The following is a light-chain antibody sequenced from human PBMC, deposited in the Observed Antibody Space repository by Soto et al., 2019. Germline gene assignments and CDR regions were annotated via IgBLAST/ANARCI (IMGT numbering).Light chain of an antibody. CDR3: QSYDGSLRGYV. V-gene: IGLV1-40*01. CDR2: GKS. Sequence: QSVLTQPPSVSGAPGQRVTTSCTGSSSNIGAGYDVHWYQQLPGTAPKLLLYGKSNRPSGVPDRFSGSKSGTSASLAITGLTAEDAADYSGQSYDGSLRGYVLGTGTKLTVL. CDR1: SSNIGAGYD. J-gene: IGLJ1*01.